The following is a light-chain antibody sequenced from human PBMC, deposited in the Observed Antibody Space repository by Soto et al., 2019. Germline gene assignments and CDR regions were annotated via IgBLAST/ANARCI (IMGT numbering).Light chain of an antibody. CDR3: QQYDNLTWT. CDR1: QDITNY. V-gene: IGKV1-33*01. J-gene: IGKJ1*01. CDR2: DAS. Sequence: DIPMTQSPSSLSASVGDRVTITCQARQDITNYLNRYQQKPGKAPKLLIYDASNLETGVPSRFSGSGFGTDFTFTISSLQPEDIATYYCQQYDNLTWTFGQGTKVEIK.